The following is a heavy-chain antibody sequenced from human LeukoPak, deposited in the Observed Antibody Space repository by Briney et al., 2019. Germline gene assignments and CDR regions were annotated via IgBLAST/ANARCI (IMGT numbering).Heavy chain of an antibody. V-gene: IGHV3-23*01. CDR2: VTGSGVRT. CDR3: AKHGGDNSPPDDFDI. J-gene: IGHJ3*02. CDR1: GFTFSTYA. Sequence: PGGSLRLSCAASGFTFSTYAMSWVRQASGKGLEWVSSVTGSGVRTWYADSVKGRFTISRDNSRNTLSLQMNSLMAADTAVYYCAKHGGDNSPPDDFDIWGQGTMVTVSS. D-gene: IGHD5-24*01.